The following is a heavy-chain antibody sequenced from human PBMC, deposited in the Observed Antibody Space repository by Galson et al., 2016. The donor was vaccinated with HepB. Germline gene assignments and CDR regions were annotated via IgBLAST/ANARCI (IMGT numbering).Heavy chain of an antibody. CDR3: TRAEGG. D-gene: IGHD3-16*01. CDR2: SNTEGHRT. V-gene: IGHV3-74*03. J-gene: IGHJ4*02. Sequence: SLRLSCAASGFAVSGYWMHWVRQAPGKGLVWVSGSNTEGHRTMYAESVKGRFTISKDNDKTTLYLQMNSLRVEDTAVYYCTRAEGGWGQGTLVFVSS. CDR1: GFAVSGYW.